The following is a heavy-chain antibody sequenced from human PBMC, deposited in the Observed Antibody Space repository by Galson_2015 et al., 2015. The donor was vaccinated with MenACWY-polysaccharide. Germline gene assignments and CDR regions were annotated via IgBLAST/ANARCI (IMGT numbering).Heavy chain of an antibody. V-gene: IGHV3-74*01. J-gene: IGHJ5*02. CDR2: INSDGSGT. CDR3: ARGIISMVRGVWITSSWSDP. CDR1: GFTFSDYW. Sequence: SLRLSCAASGFTFSDYWMHWVRQAPGKGLVWVSRINSDGSGTSYADSVKGRFTISRDNAKNTLYLQMNSLRAEDTAVYYCARGIISMVRGVWITSSWSDPWGQGTLVIASS. D-gene: IGHD3-10*01.